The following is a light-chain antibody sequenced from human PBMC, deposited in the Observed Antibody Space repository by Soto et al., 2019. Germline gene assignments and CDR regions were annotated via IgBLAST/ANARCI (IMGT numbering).Light chain of an antibody. CDR3: QQYDNLPHT. J-gene: IGKJ2*01. V-gene: IGKV1-33*01. CDR2: DAS. CDR1: QDISNY. Sequence: DIQMTQSPSSLSASVGDRVTITCQASQDISNYLNWYQQKPGKAPKLLMYDASNLETGVPSRFXXXXSGTDFTFTISSLQPEDIATYYCQQYDNLPHTFGQGTKLEIK.